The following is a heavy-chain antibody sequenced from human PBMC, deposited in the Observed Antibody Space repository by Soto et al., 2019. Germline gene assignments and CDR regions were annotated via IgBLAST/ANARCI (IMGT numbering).Heavy chain of an antibody. Sequence: QVQLVESGGGVVQPGRSLRLSCAASGFTFSSYGMHWVRQAPGKGLEWVAVIWYDGSNKYYADSVKGRFTISRDNSKNTLYLQMNSLRAEDTAVYYCARGPLPHYYDSSGYFYWGQGTLVTVSS. CDR2: IWYDGSNK. J-gene: IGHJ4*02. CDR1: GFTFSSYG. D-gene: IGHD3-22*01. CDR3: ARGPLPHYYDSSGYFY. V-gene: IGHV3-33*01.